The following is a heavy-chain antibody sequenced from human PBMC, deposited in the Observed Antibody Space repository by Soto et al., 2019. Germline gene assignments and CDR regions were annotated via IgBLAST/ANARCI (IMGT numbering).Heavy chain of an antibody. CDR1: GFTFSSYG. V-gene: IGHV3-33*01. CDR3: ARGNRIAAAVLDY. Sequence: GGSLRLSCAASGFTFSSYGMHWVRQAPGKGLEWVAVIWYDGSNKYYADSVKGRFTISRDNSKNTLYLQMNSLRAEDTAVYYCARGNRIAAAVLDYWGQGTLVTVSS. D-gene: IGHD6-13*01. J-gene: IGHJ4*02. CDR2: IWYDGSNK.